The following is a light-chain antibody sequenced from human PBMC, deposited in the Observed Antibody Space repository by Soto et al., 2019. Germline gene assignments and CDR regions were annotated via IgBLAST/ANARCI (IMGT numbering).Light chain of an antibody. J-gene: IGKJ4*01. Sequence: ILMTQSPATLSVSQGESATLSCRASQSVRNYLAWYQQRRGQAPRLLIYDASNRATGIPARFSGSGSGTDFSLTISSLEPEDFAVYYCQQRSSWPLTFGGGTKVDIK. CDR2: DAS. CDR1: QSVRNY. CDR3: QQRSSWPLT. V-gene: IGKV3-11*01.